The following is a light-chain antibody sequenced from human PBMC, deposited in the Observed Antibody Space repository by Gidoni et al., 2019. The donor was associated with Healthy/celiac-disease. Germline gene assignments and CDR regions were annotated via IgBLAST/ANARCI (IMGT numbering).Light chain of an antibody. CDR1: QSISSY. V-gene: IGKV1-39*01. CDR3: QQSYSTPQQ. Sequence: SASVGDRVTITCRASQSISSYLNWYQQKLEKGPKLLIYAASSLQSGVPSRFSGSGSGTDSTFTIASQQPDDFATYYCQQSYSTPQQFGQGTKVEIK. CDR2: AAS. J-gene: IGKJ1*01.